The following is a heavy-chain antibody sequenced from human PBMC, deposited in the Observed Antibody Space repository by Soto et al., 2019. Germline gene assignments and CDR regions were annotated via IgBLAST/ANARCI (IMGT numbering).Heavy chain of an antibody. CDR3: ARVSVDVPE. J-gene: IGHJ4*02. V-gene: IGHV1-2*02. D-gene: IGHD5-12*01. CDR1: GPTFIAYY. CDR2: IDPKSGGT. Sequence: QLVQSGAEVKKPGASVKVSCKTSGPTFIAYYIHWVRQAPGQGLEWMGWIDPKSGGTTYEQKYLGRVTMTRDTSINTASMEMNRLTSDDTGVYFCARVSVDVPEWGQGTLITVSS.